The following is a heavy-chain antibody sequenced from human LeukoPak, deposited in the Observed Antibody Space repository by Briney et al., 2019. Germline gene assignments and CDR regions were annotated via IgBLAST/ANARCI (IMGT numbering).Heavy chain of an antibody. J-gene: IGHJ4*02. CDR1: GGSFSGYY. D-gene: IGHD3-22*01. CDR2: IYYSGST. V-gene: IGHV4-34*01. CDR3: ASGFYYYDSSGYPPTY. Sequence: KPSETLSLTCAVYGGSFSGYYWSWIRQPPGKGLEWIGSIYYSGSTYYNPSLKSRVTISVDTSKNQFSLKLSSVTAADTAVYYCASGFYYYDSSGYPPTYWGQGTLVTVSS.